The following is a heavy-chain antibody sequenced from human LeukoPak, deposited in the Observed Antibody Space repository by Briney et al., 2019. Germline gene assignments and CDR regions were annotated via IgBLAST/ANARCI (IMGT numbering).Heavy chain of an antibody. CDR1: GYSFTNYW. V-gene: IGHV5-51*01. D-gene: IGHD1-26*01. CDR2: IYPGDSDT. Sequence: GESLKISCKGSGYSFTNYWIGWVRQMPRKGLEWMGIIYPGDSDTRYSPSFQGQVTISADKSISTAYLQWSSLKASDSAMYYCAREGGTDHGAYYFDYWGQGTLVTVSS. CDR3: AREGGTDHGAYYFDY. J-gene: IGHJ4*02.